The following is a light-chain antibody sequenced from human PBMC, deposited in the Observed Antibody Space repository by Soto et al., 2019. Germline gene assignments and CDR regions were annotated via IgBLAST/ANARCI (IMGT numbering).Light chain of an antibody. CDR3: AAWDDSLNGRHV. V-gene: IGLV1-44*01. CDR2: SDN. J-gene: IGLJ1*01. CDR1: SSNIGSNT. Sequence: QSALTXPPSASGTPGQRVTISCSGSSSNIGSNTVNWFQQLPGTAPKLLIYSDNRRPSGVPGRFSGSKSGTSASLAISGLQSEDEADYYCAAWDDSLNGRHVFGTGTKVTVL.